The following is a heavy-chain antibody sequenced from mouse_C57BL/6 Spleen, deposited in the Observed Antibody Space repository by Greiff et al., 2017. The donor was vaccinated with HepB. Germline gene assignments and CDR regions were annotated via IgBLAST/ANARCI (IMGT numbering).Heavy chain of an antibody. D-gene: IGHD2-4*01. CDR3: AKIYYDYDGVAY. J-gene: IGHJ3*01. CDR1: GYAFSSSW. V-gene: IGHV1-82*01. CDR2: IYPGDGDT. Sequence: VQRVESGPELVKPGASVKISCKASGYAFSSSWMNWVKQRPGKGLEWIGRIYPGDGDTNYNGKFKGKATLTADKSSSTAYMPLSSLTSEDSAVYFCAKIYYDYDGVAYWGQGTLVTVSA.